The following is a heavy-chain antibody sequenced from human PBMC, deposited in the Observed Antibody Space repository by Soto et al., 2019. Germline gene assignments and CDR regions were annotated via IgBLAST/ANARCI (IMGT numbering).Heavy chain of an antibody. D-gene: IGHD6-13*01. V-gene: IGHV1-58*01. CDR2: IVVGSGNT. Sequence: SVKVSCKASGFTFTSSAVQWVRQARGQRLEWIGWIVVGSGNTNYAQKFQERVTITRDMSTSTAYMELSSLRSEDTAVYYCAAAAAGEPGRYYYYGMDGWGQGTTVIVSS. CDR3: AAAAAGEPGRYYYYGMDG. J-gene: IGHJ6*01. CDR1: GFTFTSSA.